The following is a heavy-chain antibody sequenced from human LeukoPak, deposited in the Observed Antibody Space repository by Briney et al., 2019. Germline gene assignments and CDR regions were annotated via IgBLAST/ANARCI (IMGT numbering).Heavy chain of an antibody. D-gene: IGHD1-26*01. CDR3: ARDFRRRWELPDFDY. Sequence: ASVKVSCKASGYTFTSYAMHWVRQAPGQRLEWMGWINAGNGNTKYSQKFRGRVTITRDTSASTVYMELSSLRSEDTAVYYCARDFRRRWELPDFDYWGQGTLVTVSS. J-gene: IGHJ4*02. V-gene: IGHV1-3*01. CDR1: GYTFTSYA. CDR2: INAGNGNT.